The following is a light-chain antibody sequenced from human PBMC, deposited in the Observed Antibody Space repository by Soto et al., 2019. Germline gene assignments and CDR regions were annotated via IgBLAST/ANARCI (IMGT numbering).Light chain of an antibody. J-gene: IGKJ2*01. CDR1: QSVGSN. Sequence: EIVLTQSPATLSVSPGERATLSCRASQSVGSNFAWYQQKPGQAPRLLIFASSTRATGVPARFSGSGSGTEFTLTISRLEPEDFAVYYCQQYGSSPPYTFGQGTKLEIK. CDR2: ASS. V-gene: IGKV3-15*01. CDR3: QQYGSSPPYT.